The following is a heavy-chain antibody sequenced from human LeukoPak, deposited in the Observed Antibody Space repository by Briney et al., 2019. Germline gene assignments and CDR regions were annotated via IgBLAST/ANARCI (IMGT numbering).Heavy chain of an antibody. Sequence: PGGSLRLSCAASGFTFSSYAMSWVRQAPGKGLEWVSTISGSGGSTYYADSVKGRFTISRDNSKNTLYLQMNSLRAEDTAVYDCARAEDSSGFSVVDVWGQGTTVTVSS. CDR3: ARAEDSSGFSVVDV. CDR2: ISGSGGST. D-gene: IGHD3-22*01. V-gene: IGHV3-23*01. CDR1: GFTFSSYA. J-gene: IGHJ6*02.